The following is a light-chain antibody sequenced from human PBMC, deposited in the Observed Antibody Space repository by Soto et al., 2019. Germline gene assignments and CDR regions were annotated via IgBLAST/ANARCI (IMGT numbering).Light chain of an antibody. Sequence: QPVLTQPPSASGTPGQRVTISCSGGSSNIGTNTVNWYQQLPGTAPKLLIYSSNQRPSGVPDRFSGSKSGTSASLAISGLQSEDEAVYYCAAWDDRLNGYVFGTGTKVTVL. J-gene: IGLJ1*01. CDR3: AAWDDRLNGYV. CDR2: SSN. CDR1: SSNIGTNT. V-gene: IGLV1-44*01.